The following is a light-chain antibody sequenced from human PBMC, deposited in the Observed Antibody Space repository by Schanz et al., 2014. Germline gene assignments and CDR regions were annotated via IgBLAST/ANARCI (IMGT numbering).Light chain of an antibody. CDR3: AAWDDSLNGEL. CDR1: SSNIGAGYD. Sequence: QSVLTQPPSVSAAPGQRVTISCTGSSSNIGAGYDVHWYQQLPGTAPKLLIYSSTQRPSGVPDRFSGSKSGTSASLAISGLQSEDEADYYCAAWDDSLNGELFGGGTKLTVL. J-gene: IGLJ2*01. CDR2: SST. V-gene: IGLV1-40*01.